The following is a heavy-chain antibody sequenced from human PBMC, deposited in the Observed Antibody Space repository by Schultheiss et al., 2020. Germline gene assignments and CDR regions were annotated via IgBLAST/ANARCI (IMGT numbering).Heavy chain of an antibody. CDR3: ARGVRGYRYGYDY. J-gene: IGHJ4*02. CDR1: GFTFSHYE. Sequence: GGSLRLSCAASGFTFSHYEMNWVRQAPGKGLEWVAVISYDGSNKYYADSVKGRFTISRDNSKNTLYLQMNSLRAEDTAVYYCARGVRGYRYGYDYWGQGTLVTVSS. V-gene: IGHV3-30-3*01. D-gene: IGHD5-18*01. CDR2: ISYDGSNK.